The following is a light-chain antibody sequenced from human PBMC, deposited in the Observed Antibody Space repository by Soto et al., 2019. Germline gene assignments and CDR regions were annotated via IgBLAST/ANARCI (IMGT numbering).Light chain of an antibody. CDR1: SSDVGAYNY. V-gene: IGLV2-14*01. CDR3: SSYTSSSTRV. Sequence: QSALTQPASVSGSPGQSITISCTGTSSDVGAYNYVSWYQQHPGKAPKLMIYEVSNRPSGASNRFSGSKSGNMASLTISGLQAEDEADYYCSSYTSSSTRVFGTGTKVTVL. CDR2: EVS. J-gene: IGLJ1*01.